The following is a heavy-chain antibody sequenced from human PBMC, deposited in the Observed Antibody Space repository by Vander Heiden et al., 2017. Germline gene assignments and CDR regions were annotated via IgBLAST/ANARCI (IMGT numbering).Heavy chain of an antibody. V-gene: IGHV1-69*01. D-gene: IGHD2-15*01. J-gene: IGHJ5*02. CDR2: IIPIFGTA. CDR1: GGTFSSYA. CDR3: ARGGDIVVVVAATGFDP. Sequence: QVQLVQSGAEVKKPGSSVKVSCKASGGTFSSYAISWVRQGPGQGLEWMGGIIPIFGTANYAQKFQGRVTITADESTSTAYMELSSLRSEDTAVYYCARGGDIVVVVAATGFDPWGQGTLVTVSS.